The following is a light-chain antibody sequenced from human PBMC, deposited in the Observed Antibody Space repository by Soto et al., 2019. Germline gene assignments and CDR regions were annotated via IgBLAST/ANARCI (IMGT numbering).Light chain of an antibody. CDR3: QQYNIWPQT. V-gene: IGKV3-15*01. Sequence: VMAQSPATLSVCPWERATLSCRASQNLRSSLAWYQQKPGQAPRLLIYGASTRATGIPARFSGSGSGTEFTLTISSLQSEDFAAYFCQQYNIWPQTFGQGTKVDIK. J-gene: IGKJ1*01. CDR1: QNLRSS. CDR2: GAS.